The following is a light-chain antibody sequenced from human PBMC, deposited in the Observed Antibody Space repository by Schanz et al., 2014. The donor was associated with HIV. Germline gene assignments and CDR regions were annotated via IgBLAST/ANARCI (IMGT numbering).Light chain of an antibody. CDR3: LAVGT. CDR1: QSVSSSY. Sequence: EIVLTQSPATLSLSPGERATLSCRASQSVSSSYLAWYQQKPGQAPRLLIYDASNRATGIPDRFSGSGSGTEFTLTISSLQSEDFAVYYCLAVGTFGQGTKVEIK. J-gene: IGKJ1*01. CDR2: DAS. V-gene: IGKV3D-20*02.